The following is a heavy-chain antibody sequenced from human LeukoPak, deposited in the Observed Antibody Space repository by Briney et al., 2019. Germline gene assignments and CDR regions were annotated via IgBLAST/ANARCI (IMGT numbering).Heavy chain of an antibody. CDR3: AREATMVRGVLDY. J-gene: IGHJ4*02. V-gene: IGHV1-69*04. CDR1: GGTFSSYA. Sequence: ASVKVSCKASGGTFSSYAISWVRQAPGQGLEWMGRIIPILGIANYAQKFQGRVTITADKSTSTAYMELSSLRSEDTAVYYCAREATMVRGVLDYWGQGTLVTVSS. CDR2: IIPILGIA. D-gene: IGHD3-10*01.